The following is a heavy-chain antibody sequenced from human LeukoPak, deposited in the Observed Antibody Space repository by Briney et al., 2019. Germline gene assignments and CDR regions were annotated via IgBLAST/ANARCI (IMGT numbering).Heavy chain of an antibody. Sequence: ASVKVSRKVSGYTLTELSMHWVRQAPGKGLEWMGGFDPEDGETIYAQKFQGRVTMTEDTSTDTAYMELSSLRSEDTAVYYCATAPPYCGGDCYSSFDYWGQGTLVTVSS. V-gene: IGHV1-24*01. CDR2: FDPEDGET. D-gene: IGHD2-21*02. CDR3: ATAPPYCGGDCYSSFDY. J-gene: IGHJ4*02. CDR1: GYTLTELS.